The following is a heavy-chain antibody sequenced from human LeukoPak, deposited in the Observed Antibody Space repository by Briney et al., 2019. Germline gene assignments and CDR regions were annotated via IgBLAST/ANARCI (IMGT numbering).Heavy chain of an antibody. CDR3: ARDGEAPAGTPGYYGSGSYDY. CDR2: IKQDGSEK. D-gene: IGHD3-10*01. CDR1: GFTFSSYW. V-gene: IGHV3-7*03. Sequence: PGGSLRLSCAASGFTFSSYWMSWVRQAPGKGLEWVANIKQDGSEKYYVDSAKGRFTISRDNAKNSLYLQMNSLRAEDTAVYYCARDGEAPAGTPGYYGSGSYDYWGQGTLVTVSS. J-gene: IGHJ4*02.